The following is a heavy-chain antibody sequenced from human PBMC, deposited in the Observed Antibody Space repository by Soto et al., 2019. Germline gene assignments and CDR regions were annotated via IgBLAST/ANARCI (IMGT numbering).Heavy chain of an antibody. CDR1: GGSISSSNW. Sequence: QVQLQESGPGLVKPSGTLSLTCAVSGGSISSSNWWSWVRQPPGKGLEWIGEIYHSGSTNYNPSLKIRVTISVDRSKNQFSLKLSSVTAADTAVYYCASVRGGYYYAMDVWGQGTTVTVSS. D-gene: IGHD3-10*02. J-gene: IGHJ6*02. V-gene: IGHV4-4*02. CDR2: IYHSGST. CDR3: ASVRGGYYYAMDV.